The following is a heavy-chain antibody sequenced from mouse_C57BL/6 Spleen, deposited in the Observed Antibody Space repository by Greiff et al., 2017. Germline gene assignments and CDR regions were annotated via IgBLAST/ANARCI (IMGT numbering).Heavy chain of an antibody. V-gene: IGHV5-17*01. CDR2: ISSGSSTI. Sequence: EVQRVESGGGLVKPGGSLKLSCAASGFTFSDYGMHWVRQAPEKGLEWVAYISSGSSTINYADTVKGRFTISRDNAKNTLFLQMTSLRSEDTAMYYCAGQKVVDFDDWGTGTTLTVSS. D-gene: IGHD1-1*01. CDR3: AGQKVVDFDD. J-gene: IGHJ2*01. CDR1: GFTFSDYG.